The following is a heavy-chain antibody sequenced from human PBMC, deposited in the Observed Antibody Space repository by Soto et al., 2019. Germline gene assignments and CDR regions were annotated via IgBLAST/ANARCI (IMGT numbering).Heavy chain of an antibody. V-gene: IGHV1-69*12. J-gene: IGHJ5*02. Sequence: QVQLVQSGAEVKKPGSSVKVSCKASGGTFSSYAISWVRQAPGQGLEWMGGIIPIFGTANYAQKFQGRVTITADEYTSTVYMELTSLTSEDTAVYYCATPPRGCSGGSCYPPAFDRWGLGARVSVFS. CDR2: IIPIFGTA. CDR3: ATPPRGCSGGSCYPPAFDR. D-gene: IGHD2-15*01. CDR1: GGTFSSYA.